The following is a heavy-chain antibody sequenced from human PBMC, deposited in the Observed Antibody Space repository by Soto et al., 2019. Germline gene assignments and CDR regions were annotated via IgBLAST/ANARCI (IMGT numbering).Heavy chain of an antibody. CDR3: ARASYGDYSTPGLGPFDY. Sequence: ASVKVSCKASGYTFTSYAMHWVRQAPGQRLEWMGWINAGNGNTKYSQKFQGRVTITADKSTSTAYMELSSLRSEDTAVYYCARASYGDYSTPGLGPFDYWGQGTLVTVSS. V-gene: IGHV1-3*01. J-gene: IGHJ4*02. CDR2: INAGNGNT. D-gene: IGHD4-17*01. CDR1: GYTFTSYA.